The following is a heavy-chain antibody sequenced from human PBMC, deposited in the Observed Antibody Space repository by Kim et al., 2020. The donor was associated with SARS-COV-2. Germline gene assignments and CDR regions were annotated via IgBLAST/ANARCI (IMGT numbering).Heavy chain of an antibody. CDR1: GFTFSSYA. J-gene: IGHJ4*02. Sequence: GGSLRLSCAASGFTFSSYAMHWVRQAPGKGLEWVAVIWYDGSNKYYADSVKGRFTISRDNSKNTLYLQMNSLRAEDTAVYYCAKDHEQWLVKYYFDYWGQGTLVTVSS. CDR2: IWYDGSNK. V-gene: IGHV3-33*06. CDR3: AKDHEQWLVKYYFDY. D-gene: IGHD6-19*01.